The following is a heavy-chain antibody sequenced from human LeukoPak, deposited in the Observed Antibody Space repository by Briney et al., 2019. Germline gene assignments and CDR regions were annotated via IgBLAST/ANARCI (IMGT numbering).Heavy chain of an antibody. CDR3: ASHQITMIAGGWFDP. V-gene: IGHV1-69*13. CDR2: IIPIFGTA. J-gene: IGHJ5*02. Sequence: SVKVSCKASGGTFSSYAISWVRQAPGQGLEWMGGIIPIFGTANYAQKFQGRVTITADESTSTAYMELSSLRSEDTAVYYCASHQITMIAGGWFDPWGQGTLVTVSS. D-gene: IGHD3-22*01. CDR1: GGTFSSYA.